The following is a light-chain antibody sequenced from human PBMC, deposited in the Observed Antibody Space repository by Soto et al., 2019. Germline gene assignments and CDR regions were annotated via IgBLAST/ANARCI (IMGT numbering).Light chain of an antibody. CDR2: KAS. Sequence: DIQMAQSPSTLSASVGDRVTITCRASHSIGDWLAWFQQKPGKAPKLLIYKASSLESGVPSRFSGSGSGTEFTLTTSSLQPDDSATYYCQQYASYSITFGQGTRLEIK. CDR1: HSIGDW. V-gene: IGKV1-5*03. CDR3: QQYASYSIT. J-gene: IGKJ5*01.